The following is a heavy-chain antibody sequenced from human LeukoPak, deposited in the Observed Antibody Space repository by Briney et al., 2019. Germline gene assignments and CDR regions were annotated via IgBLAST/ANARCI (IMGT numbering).Heavy chain of an antibody. CDR3: ARDMGTSSWHAFDN. CDR1: GFTFRTYY. V-gene: IGHV3-48*01. CDR2: ISPSSGAI. J-gene: IGHJ4*02. Sequence: PGGSLRLSCAASGFTFRTYYMNWVRQTPGKGLEWVSYISPSSGAIHYADSVKGRFTISRDNAKNSLSLQMNSLRAEDTAVYYCARDMGTSSWHAFDNWGQGTPVTVSS. D-gene: IGHD6-13*01.